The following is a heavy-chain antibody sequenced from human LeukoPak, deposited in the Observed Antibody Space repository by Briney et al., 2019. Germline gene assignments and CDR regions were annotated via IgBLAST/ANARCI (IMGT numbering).Heavy chain of an antibody. V-gene: IGHV5-51*01. CDR1: GYVFISYW. J-gene: IGHJ4*02. CDR3: ARRAHSGAMITLDY. D-gene: IGHD5-12*01. Sequence: GGSLKISCRGSGYVFISYWIVRGRHLPGKKLEWLGVIYPGDSNSRYSPSFQGQVTISADNSISTAYLQWSSLKASDTAMYYCARRAHSGAMITLDYWGQGTLVTVSS. CDR2: IYPGDSNS.